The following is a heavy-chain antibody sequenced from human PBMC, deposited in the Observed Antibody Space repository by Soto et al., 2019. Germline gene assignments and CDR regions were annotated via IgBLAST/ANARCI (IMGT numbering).Heavy chain of an antibody. D-gene: IGHD6-19*01. CDR1: GGSISSGDYY. CDR2: IYYSGST. CDR3: ARGWLGYWYFDL. J-gene: IGHJ2*01. Sequence: QVQLQESGPGLVKPSQTLSLTCTVSGGSISSGDYYWSWIRQHPGKGLEWIGYIYYSGSTYYNPSLKSRVTISVDTSKTQFSLKLSSVTAADTAVYYCARGWLGYWYFDLWGRGTLVTVSS. V-gene: IGHV4-30-4*01.